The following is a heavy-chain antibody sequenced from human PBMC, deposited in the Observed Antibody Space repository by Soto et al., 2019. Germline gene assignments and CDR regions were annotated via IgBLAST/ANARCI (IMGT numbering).Heavy chain of an antibody. V-gene: IGHV2-26*01. CDR3: SRITSYADSSHRSFDY. Sequence: QVTLTGSGPVLVKPTEPLTLTCTVSGFSLSNARMGVSWIRQPPGKALEWLAHIFSNDEKSYSPSLKSRLTIPKATSNSQVVSTMTKLHPVDTATYSCSRITSYADSSHRSFDYWGQGTLVTVSA. D-gene: IGHD6-13*01. CDR2: IFSNDEK. CDR1: GFSLSNARMG. J-gene: IGHJ4*02.